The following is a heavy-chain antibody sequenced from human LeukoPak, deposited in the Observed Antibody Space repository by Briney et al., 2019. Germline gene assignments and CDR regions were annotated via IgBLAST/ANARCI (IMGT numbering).Heavy chain of an antibody. J-gene: IGHJ4*02. Sequence: GGSLRLSCAASGFTFSSYEMNWVRQAPGKGLEWISCISSDGSMIGYADSVKGRFTISRDNTKNSVYLQMNSLRAEDTAVYYCTSASYFTWGQGTLATVSS. V-gene: IGHV3-48*03. CDR1: GFTFSSYE. D-gene: IGHD1-26*01. CDR2: ISSDGSMI. CDR3: TSASYFT.